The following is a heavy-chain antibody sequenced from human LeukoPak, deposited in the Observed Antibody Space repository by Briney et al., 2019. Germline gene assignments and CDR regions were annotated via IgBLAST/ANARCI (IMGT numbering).Heavy chain of an antibody. Sequence: GGSLRLSCAASGFTVSSNYMSWVRQAPGKGLEWVSVIYSGGSTYYADSVKGRFTISRDNSKNTLYLQMNSLRAEDTAVYYCAGTRPRIQLWLTTFDYWGQGTLVTVSP. D-gene: IGHD5-18*01. CDR3: AGTRPRIQLWLTTFDY. CDR2: IYSGGST. V-gene: IGHV3-66*01. CDR1: GFTVSSNY. J-gene: IGHJ4*02.